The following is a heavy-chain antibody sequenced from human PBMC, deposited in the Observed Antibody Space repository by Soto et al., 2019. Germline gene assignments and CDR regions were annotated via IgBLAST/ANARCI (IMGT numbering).Heavy chain of an antibody. CDR2: MNPGSGDT. D-gene: IGHD5-18*01. CDR1: GYTFTNND. V-gene: IGHV1-8*01. CDR3: ARMESFGSLNWFDP. J-gene: IGHJ5*02. Sequence: GPAVNVSCKASGYTFTNNDVRWVRQATGQGLERMGCMNPGSGDTGYAQKFQGRGTMTRDNSIATAYMELTSLRSEDTAVYDCARMESFGSLNWFDPWGQGTLVTVSS.